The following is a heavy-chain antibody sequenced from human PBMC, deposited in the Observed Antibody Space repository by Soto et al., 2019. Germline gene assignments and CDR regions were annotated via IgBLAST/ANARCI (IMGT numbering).Heavy chain of an antibody. D-gene: IGHD3-10*01. V-gene: IGHV3-74*01. Sequence: EVQLVESGGGLVRPGGSLRLSCVASEFTFSSYWMHWVREVPGKGLVWVSRLNEDGSFTTYADSVKGRFTISRDNAKKTLYLQMNSLRAEDTAVYYCARDLSGRADVWGQGTTVTVSS. CDR2: LNEDGSFT. J-gene: IGHJ6*02. CDR1: EFTFSSYW. CDR3: ARDLSGRADV.